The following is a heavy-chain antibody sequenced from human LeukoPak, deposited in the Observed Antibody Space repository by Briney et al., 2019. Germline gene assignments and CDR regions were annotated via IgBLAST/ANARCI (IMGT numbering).Heavy chain of an antibody. Sequence: GGSLKLSCVGSGFTFSNYAMSWVRQASGKGLEWVSGISAGGVTTYYADSVKGRFTISRDNSKNTLYLQMNSLRAEDTAVYYCAKGLIDYWGQGTLVTVSS. CDR1: GFTFSNYA. CDR2: ISAGGVTT. J-gene: IGHJ4*02. CDR3: AKGLIDY. V-gene: IGHV3-23*01.